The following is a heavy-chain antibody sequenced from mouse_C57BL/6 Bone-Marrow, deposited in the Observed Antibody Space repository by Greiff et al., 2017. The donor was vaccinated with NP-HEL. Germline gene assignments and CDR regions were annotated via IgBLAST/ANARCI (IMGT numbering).Heavy chain of an antibody. Sequence: EVPGVESGGDLVKPGGSLKLSCAASGFTFSSYCMSLFRQTPYKRLEWVATICSVCCYTYYPDSLKGRFTISRDNAKNTLYLQMSSLKSEDTTMYYCASPYDYDVAWFAYWGQGTLVTVSA. CDR3: ASPYDYDVAWFAY. J-gene: IGHJ3*01. CDR2: ICSVCCYT. V-gene: IGHV5-6*01. D-gene: IGHD2-4*01. CDR1: GFTFSSYC.